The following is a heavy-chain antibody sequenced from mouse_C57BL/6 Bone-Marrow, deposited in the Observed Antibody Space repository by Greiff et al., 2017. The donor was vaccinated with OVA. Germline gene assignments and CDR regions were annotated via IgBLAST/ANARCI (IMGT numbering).Heavy chain of an antibody. CDR2: IYRGSGST. CDR3: ARSGYCGGEGAMDY. CDR1: GYTFTSYW. V-gene: IGHV1-55*01. D-gene: IGHD3-1*01. Sequence: QVQLQQPGAELVKPGASVKMSCKASGYTFTSYWITWVKQRPGQGLEWIGDIYRGSGSTNYNEKFKSKATMTADKSAITAYMQLISLTSEDSAVYYCARSGYCGGEGAMDYWGQGTSVTVSS. J-gene: IGHJ4*01.